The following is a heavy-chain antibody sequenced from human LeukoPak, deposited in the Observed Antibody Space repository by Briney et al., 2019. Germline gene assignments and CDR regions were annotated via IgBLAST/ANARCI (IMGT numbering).Heavy chain of an antibody. D-gene: IGHD5-18*01. V-gene: IGHV3-30*01. CDR3: ARDRSQRAYSYGPDGE. CDR2: ISYDGSSK. J-gene: IGHJ4*02. Sequence: PGGSLRLSCAASGFTFSSYAMHWVRQAPGKGLEWAAVISYDGSSKFYADSVKGRFTISRDNSKNTLFLQMNSLRAEDTAVYYCARDRSQRAYSYGPDGEWGQGTLVTVSS. CDR1: GFTFSSYA.